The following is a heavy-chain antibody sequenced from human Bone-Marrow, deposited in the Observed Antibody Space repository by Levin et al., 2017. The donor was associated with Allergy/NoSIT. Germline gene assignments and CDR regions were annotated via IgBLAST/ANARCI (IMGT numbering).Heavy chain of an antibody. J-gene: IGHJ4*02. CDR3: ARNSGSCNSCGY. CDR2: IYSGGST. V-gene: IGHV3-66*01. D-gene: IGHD2-21*01. CDR1: GFTVSNNY. Sequence: GGSLRLSCAASGFTVSNNYMSWVRQAPGKGLEWVSLIYSGGSTRFTDSVKGRFTISRDSSKNTLYLQMNSLRAEDTAVYYCARNSGSCNSCGYWGQGTLVTVSS.